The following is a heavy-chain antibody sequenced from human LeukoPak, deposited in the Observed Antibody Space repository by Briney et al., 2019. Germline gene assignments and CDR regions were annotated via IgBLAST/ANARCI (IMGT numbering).Heavy chain of an antibody. D-gene: IGHD6-13*01. J-gene: IGHJ5*02. Sequence: SVKVSCKASGSTFRSDAFTWVRQAPGQGLEWMGRIIPILGIANYAQKFQGRVTMTEDTSTDTAYMELSSLRSEDTAVYYCATDPGIAAAGNSNWFDPWGQGTLVTVSS. CDR1: GSTFRSDA. CDR3: ATDPGIAAAGNSNWFDP. V-gene: IGHV1-69*04. CDR2: IIPILGIA.